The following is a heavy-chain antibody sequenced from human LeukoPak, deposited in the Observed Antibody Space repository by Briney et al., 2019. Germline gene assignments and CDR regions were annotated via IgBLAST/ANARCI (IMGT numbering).Heavy chain of an antibody. D-gene: IGHD6-19*01. CDR3: AKRDSSGWNYLDY. V-gene: IGHV3-7*03. Sequence: GGSLRLSCAASGFTFSSYWMSWVRQAPGKGLEWVAKIKQDGGEKYYVDSVKGRFTVSRNNAKNSLNLQMNSLRVEDTAVYYCAKRDSSGWNYLDYWGQGTLVTVSS. J-gene: IGHJ4*02. CDR2: IKQDGGEK. CDR1: GFTFSSYW.